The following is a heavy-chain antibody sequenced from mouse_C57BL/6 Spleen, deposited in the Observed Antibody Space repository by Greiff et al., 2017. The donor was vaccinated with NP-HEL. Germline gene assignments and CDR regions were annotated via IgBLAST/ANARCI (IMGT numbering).Heavy chain of an antibody. CDR1: GYAFSSYW. CDR3: ARVYGSSLYWYFDV. V-gene: IGHV1-80*01. J-gene: IGHJ1*03. Sequence: VQLQQSGAELVKPGASVKISCKASGYAFSSYWMNWVKQRPGKGLEWIGQIYPGDGDTNYNGKFKGKATLTADKSSSTAYMQLSSLTSEDSAVYFCARVYGSSLYWYFDVWGTGTTVTVSS. CDR2: IYPGDGDT. D-gene: IGHD1-1*01.